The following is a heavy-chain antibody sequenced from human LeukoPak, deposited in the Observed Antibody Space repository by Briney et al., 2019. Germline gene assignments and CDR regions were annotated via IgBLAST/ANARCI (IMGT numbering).Heavy chain of an antibody. CDR1: GYSIISSNW. Sequence: PSETLSLTCAVSGYSIISSNWWGWIRQPPGKGLEWIGYIYYSGSTYYNPSLKSRVTMSVDTSKNQFSLKLRSVTAVDTAVYYCARTYGDYAPYGYFDLWGRGTLVTVSS. J-gene: IGHJ2*01. CDR2: IYYSGST. CDR3: ARTYGDYAPYGYFDL. V-gene: IGHV4-28*01. D-gene: IGHD4-17*01.